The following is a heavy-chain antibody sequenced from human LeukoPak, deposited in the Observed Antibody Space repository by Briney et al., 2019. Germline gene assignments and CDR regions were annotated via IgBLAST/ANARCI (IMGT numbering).Heavy chain of an antibody. CDR3: AKDYYDSSGYYLSSELLDY. CDR1: GFTFSIYG. Sequence: PGRSLRLSCAASGFTFSIYGMHWVRQAPGKGLEWVAVISYDGSNKYYADSVKGRFTISRDNSKNTLYLQMNSLRAEDTAVYYCAKDYYDSSGYYLSSELLDYWGQGTLVTVSS. D-gene: IGHD3-22*01. CDR2: ISYDGSNK. J-gene: IGHJ4*02. V-gene: IGHV3-30*18.